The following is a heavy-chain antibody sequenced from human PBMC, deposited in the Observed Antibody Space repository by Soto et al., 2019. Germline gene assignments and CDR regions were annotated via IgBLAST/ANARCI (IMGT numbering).Heavy chain of an antibody. J-gene: IGHJ6*02. V-gene: IGHV3-7*05. D-gene: IGHD2-2*01. Sequence: PGGSLRLSCAASGFSFATYWMSWLRQAPGKGLEWLAYINRDGTEIYDMDSVKGRFSISRDNAKNSLFLQLNSLRPEDTAVYYCARGHYQLEVWRQGTSVTVSS. CDR1: GFSFATYW. CDR3: ARGHYQLEV. CDR2: INRDGTEI.